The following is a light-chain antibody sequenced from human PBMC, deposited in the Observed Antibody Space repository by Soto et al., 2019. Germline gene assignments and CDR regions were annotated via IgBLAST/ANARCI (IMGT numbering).Light chain of an antibody. CDR2: GVS. V-gene: IGLV2-14*01. J-gene: IGLJ1*01. CDR1: ITDIGAYNY. CDR3: SSYTSSITPYV. Sequence: QSVLTQPASVSGSPGQSITISCTGTITDIGAYNYVSWYQQHPGKAPKLLFYGVSSRPSGVSNRFSGSKSGNAAYLTISGLQADDEAEYYCSSYTSSITPYVFGTGTKVTVL.